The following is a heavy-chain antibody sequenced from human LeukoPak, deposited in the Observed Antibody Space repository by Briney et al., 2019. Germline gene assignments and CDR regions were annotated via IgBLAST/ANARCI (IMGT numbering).Heavy chain of an antibody. CDR1: GFTFSSYA. J-gene: IGHJ4*02. V-gene: IGHV3-23*01. CDR3: ARRYCSSTSCLIDY. Sequence: GGSLRLSCAASGFTFSSYAMSWVRQAPGKGLEWVSGLSASGGSTYYADSVKGRFTISRDNSKNTLYLQMNSLRAEDTAVYYCARRYCSSTSCLIDYWGQGTLVTVSS. CDR2: LSASGGST. D-gene: IGHD2-2*01.